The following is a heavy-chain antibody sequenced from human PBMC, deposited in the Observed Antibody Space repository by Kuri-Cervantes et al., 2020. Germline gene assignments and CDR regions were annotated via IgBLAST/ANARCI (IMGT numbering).Heavy chain of an antibody. J-gene: IGHJ6*02. CDR3: ARDSTEYSWDYYYGMDV. Sequence: ASVKVSCKASGYTFTSYGISWVRQAPGQGLEWMGWISAYNGNTNYAQKLQGRVTMTTDTSTSTAYMELRSLRSDDTAVYYCARDSTEYSWDYYYGMDVWGQGTTVTVSS. D-gene: IGHD6-6*01. CDR2: ISAYNGNT. CDR1: GYTFTSYG. V-gene: IGHV1-18*01.